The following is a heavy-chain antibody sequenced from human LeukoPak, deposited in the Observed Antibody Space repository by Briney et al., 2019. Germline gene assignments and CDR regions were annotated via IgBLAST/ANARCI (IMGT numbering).Heavy chain of an antibody. J-gene: IGHJ4*02. V-gene: IGHV1-2*02. CDR1: GYTFTGYY. D-gene: IGHD3-3*01. CDR2: INPNSGGT. CDR3: ARDLFYDFWSGSYDY. Sequence: ASVKVSCKASGYTFTGYYMHWVRQAPGQGLEWMGWINPNSGGTNYAQKFQGRVTMTRDTSISTAYMELSRLRSDDTAVYYSARDLFYDFWSGSYDYWGQGTLVTVSP.